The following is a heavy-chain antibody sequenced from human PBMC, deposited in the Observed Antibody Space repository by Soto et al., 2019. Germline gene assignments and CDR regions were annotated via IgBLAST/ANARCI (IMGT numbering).Heavy chain of an antibody. J-gene: IGHJ4*02. Sequence: GGSLRLSCAASGFTFSSYGMHWVRQAPGKGLEWVAVIWYDGSNKYYADSVKGRFTISRDNSKNTLYLQMNSLRAEDTAVYYCARDYYDSSGYHWYWGKGTLVTVSS. CDR3: ARDYYDSSGYHWY. D-gene: IGHD3-22*01. CDR2: IWYDGSNK. V-gene: IGHV3-33*01. CDR1: GFTFSSYG.